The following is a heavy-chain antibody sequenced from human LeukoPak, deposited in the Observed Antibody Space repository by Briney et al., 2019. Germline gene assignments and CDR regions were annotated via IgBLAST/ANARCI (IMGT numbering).Heavy chain of an antibody. Sequence: SETPSLTCTVSGGSISSSSYYWGWIRQPPGKGLEWIGSIYYSGSTYYNPSLKSRVTISVDTSKNQFSLKLSSVTAADTAVYYCARPGMMDIDMGNFRYWGQGALVTVSS. CDR1: GGSISSSSYY. CDR2: IYYSGST. V-gene: IGHV4-39*01. J-gene: IGHJ4*02. D-gene: IGHD5-18*01. CDR3: ARPGMMDIDMGNFRY.